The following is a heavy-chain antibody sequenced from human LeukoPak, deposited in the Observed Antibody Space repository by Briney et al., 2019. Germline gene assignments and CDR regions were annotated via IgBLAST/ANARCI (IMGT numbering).Heavy chain of an antibody. J-gene: IGHJ4*02. D-gene: IGHD3-10*01. CDR1: GFTFSSYD. CDR3: AKGHYYGSGSLDY. Sequence: PGGSLRLSCVASGFTFSSYDMSWVRQAPGKGLEWVSAISNSGGRTFYADSVKGRFTISRDDSKNTLYVQMNSLRAEDTAVYYCAKGHYYGSGSLDYWGQGTLVTVSS. V-gene: IGHV3-23*01. CDR2: ISNSGGRT.